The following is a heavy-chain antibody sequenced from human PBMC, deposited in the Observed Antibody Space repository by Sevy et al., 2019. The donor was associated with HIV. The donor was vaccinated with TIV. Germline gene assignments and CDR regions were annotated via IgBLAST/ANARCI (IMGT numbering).Heavy chain of an antibody. V-gene: IGHV6-1*01. Sequence: SQTLSLTCAISGDSVSSNNAAWNWIRQSPSRGLEWLGRTFYRSNWYNDYAVSVKGRITINPDTSKNQLSLQLTSGTPEDTAVYYCARDGLTYGGMDVWGQGTTVTVSS. CDR3: ARDGLTYGGMDV. CDR2: TFYRSNWYN. J-gene: IGHJ6*02. CDR1: GDSVSSNNAA. D-gene: IGHD1-20*01.